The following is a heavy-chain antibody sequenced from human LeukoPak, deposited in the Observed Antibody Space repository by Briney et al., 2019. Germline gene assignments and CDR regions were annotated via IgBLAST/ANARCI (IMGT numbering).Heavy chain of an antibody. Sequence: SQTLSLTCTVSGGSISSGSYYWSWIRQPAGKGLEWIGRIYTSGSTNYNPSLKSRVTISVDTSKNQFSLKLSSVTAADTAVYYCARQDLNGGYCSSTSCLPFDYWGQGTLVTVSS. J-gene: IGHJ4*02. D-gene: IGHD2-2*01. CDR1: GGSISSGSYY. CDR2: IYTSGST. CDR3: ARQDLNGGYCSSTSCLPFDY. V-gene: IGHV4-61*02.